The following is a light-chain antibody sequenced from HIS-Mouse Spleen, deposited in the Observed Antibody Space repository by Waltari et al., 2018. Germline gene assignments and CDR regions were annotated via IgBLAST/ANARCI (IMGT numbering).Light chain of an antibody. CDR1: QSVSSSY. Sequence: EIVLTQSPGTLSFSPGERATLSCRASQSVSSSYLAWYQQKPGQAPRLLIYGASSRATGIPDRFSDSGSGTDFTLTISRLEPEDFAVYYCQQYGSSPRTFGQGTKVEIK. CDR3: QQYGSSPRT. V-gene: IGKV3-20*01. J-gene: IGKJ1*01. CDR2: GAS.